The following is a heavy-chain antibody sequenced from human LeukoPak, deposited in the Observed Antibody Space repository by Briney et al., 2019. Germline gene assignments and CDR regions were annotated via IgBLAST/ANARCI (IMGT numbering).Heavy chain of an antibody. D-gene: IGHD2-15*01. CDR3: ARHRCTGGSCYLIDN. CDR1: GYSFTSYW. J-gene: IGHJ4*02. Sequence: GESLTISCTGSGYSFTSYWIGWVCQMPGKGLEWMGMFYPDGSDTRYSPSFQGQVTISVDKSISTAFLQWSSLKASDTAMYYCARHRCTGGSCYLIDNWGQGTLVTVSS. CDR2: FYPDGSDT. V-gene: IGHV5-51*01.